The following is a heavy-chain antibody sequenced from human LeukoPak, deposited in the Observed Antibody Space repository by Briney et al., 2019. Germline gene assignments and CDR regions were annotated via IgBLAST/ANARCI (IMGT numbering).Heavy chain of an antibody. CDR1: GFTVSSNY. Sequence: GGSLRLSCAASGFTVSSNYMSWVRQAPGKGLEWVSIIYSGGSTFYADSVKGRFTISRDNSKNTLYLQMNSLRAEDTAVYYCAGKQGSGSLRPLDYWGQGTLSPSPQ. CDR2: IYSGGST. CDR3: AGKQGSGSLRPLDY. J-gene: IGHJ4*02. D-gene: IGHD3-10*01. V-gene: IGHV3-53*01.